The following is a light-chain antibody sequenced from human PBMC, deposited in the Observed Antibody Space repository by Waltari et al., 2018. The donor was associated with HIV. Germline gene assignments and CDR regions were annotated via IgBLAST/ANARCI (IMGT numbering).Light chain of an antibody. CDR3: QQFGSSRFT. CDR2: GAS. J-gene: IGKJ3*01. Sequence: ELVLTQTPGTLSLSPGESATRSCRASQRVNSSNLAWYQQKPGQAPRLLIYGASNRATGIPDRFSGSASGTEFTLSINTVEPEDFVLYFCQQFGSSRFTFGPGTKVDF. CDR1: QRVNSSN. V-gene: IGKV3-20*01.